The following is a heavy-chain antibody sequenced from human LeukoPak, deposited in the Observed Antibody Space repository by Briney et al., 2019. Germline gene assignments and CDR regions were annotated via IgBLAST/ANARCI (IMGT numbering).Heavy chain of an antibody. D-gene: IGHD2-15*01. CDR3: ARRNGRYCSGGSCYVGYYYYYYMDV. CDR2: INTNTGNP. J-gene: IGHJ6*03. Sequence: ASVKVSCKASGYTFTSYAMNWVRQAPGQGLEWMGWINTNTGNPTYAQGFTGRFVFSLDTSVSTAYLQISSLKAEDTAVYYCARRNGRYCSGGSCYVGYYYYYYMDVWGKGTTVTVSS. V-gene: IGHV7-4-1*02. CDR1: GYTFTSYA.